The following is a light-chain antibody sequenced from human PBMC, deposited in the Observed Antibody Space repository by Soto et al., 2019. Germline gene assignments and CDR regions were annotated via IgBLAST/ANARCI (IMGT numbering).Light chain of an antibody. Sequence: QCVLTQPASVSGSPGQSITISCAGTSSDVGGYKYVSWYQQNPGKAPKLIIYEVSSRPSGVSNRFSGSKSGNTASLTISELQAEDEADYYCSSYTSASTLYVFGSGTKVTVL. J-gene: IGLJ1*01. CDR2: EVS. CDR3: SSYTSASTLYV. CDR1: SSDVGGYKY. V-gene: IGLV2-14*01.